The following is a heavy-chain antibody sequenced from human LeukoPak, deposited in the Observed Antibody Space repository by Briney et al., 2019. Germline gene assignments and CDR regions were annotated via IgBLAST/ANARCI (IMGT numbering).Heavy chain of an antibody. J-gene: IGHJ4*02. Sequence: PGGSLRLSCAXXGXTFXTYXXXWXXXXXXXXLEWVSYISSSGXTTYYADSVKGRFTISRDNDKNSLYLQMNSLRAEDTAVYYCARGHVPDYWGQGTLVIVSS. CDR2: ISSSGXTT. V-gene: IGHV3-48*03. CDR1: GXTFXTYX. CDR3: ARGHVPDY.